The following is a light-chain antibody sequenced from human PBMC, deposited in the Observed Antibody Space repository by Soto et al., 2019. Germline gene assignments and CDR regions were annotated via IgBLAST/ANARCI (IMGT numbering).Light chain of an antibody. J-gene: IGKJ2*01. CDR1: QSVRNSY. CDR3: QQYGSSPYT. V-gene: IGKV3-20*01. CDR2: GAS. Sequence: EILLTQSPGTLSLSPGERATLSCRASQSVRNSYLAWYQQKPGPAPRLLIYGASGRATGIPDRFSGSGSGTDFTLTSSRLEPDDFAVYYCQQYGSSPYTFGQGTKLEI.